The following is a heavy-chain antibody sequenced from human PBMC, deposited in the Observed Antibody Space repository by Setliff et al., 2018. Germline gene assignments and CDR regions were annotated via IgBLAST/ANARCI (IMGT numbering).Heavy chain of an antibody. CDR1: GASISSHY. D-gene: IGHD4-17*01. J-gene: IGHJ4*02. CDR2: VHYNGET. Sequence: SETLSLTCTVSGASISSHYWSWIRQAPGKGLQWIAYVHYNGETNYNPSLKSRVLISVDTSASTAYMEVNSLRSEDTAMYYCARLTLGGYADYGTVAFRFDSWGQGTLVTVSS. CDR3: ARLTLGGYADYGTVAFRFDS. V-gene: IGHV4-59*11.